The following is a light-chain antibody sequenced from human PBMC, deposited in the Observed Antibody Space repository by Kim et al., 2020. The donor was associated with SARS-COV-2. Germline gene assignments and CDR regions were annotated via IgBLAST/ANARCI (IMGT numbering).Light chain of an antibody. CDR2: GAS. V-gene: IGKV3-20*01. CDR1: QSVRSNY. J-gene: IGKJ4*01. CDR3: QQYGSSPLT. Sequence: PGERATLSCRASQSVRSNYLAWYQQKPGQAPRLLISGASSRATAIPDRFSGSGSGTDFTLTITRLDPEDFAVYYCQQYGSSPLTFGGGTKVDIK.